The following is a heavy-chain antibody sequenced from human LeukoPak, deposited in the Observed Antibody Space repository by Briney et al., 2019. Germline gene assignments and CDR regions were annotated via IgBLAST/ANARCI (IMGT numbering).Heavy chain of an antibody. CDR3: ARHRGYYDSSGYYWYYFDY. D-gene: IGHD3-22*01. Sequence: PSETLSLTCTVSGGSISSSSYYWGWIRQPPGKGLEWIGSIYYSGSTYYNPSLKSRVTISVDTSTNQFSLKLSSVTAADTAVYYCARHRGYYDSSGYYWYYFDYWGQGTLVTVSS. V-gene: IGHV4-39*01. J-gene: IGHJ4*02. CDR2: IYYSGST. CDR1: GGSISSSSYY.